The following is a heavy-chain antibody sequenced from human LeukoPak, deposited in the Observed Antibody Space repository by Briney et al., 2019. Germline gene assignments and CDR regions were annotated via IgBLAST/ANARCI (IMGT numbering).Heavy chain of an antibody. D-gene: IGHD1-26*01. J-gene: IGHJ4*02. CDR2: ISYDGSNK. V-gene: IGHV3-30*18. Sequence: PGGSLRLSCAASGFTFSSYGMHWVRQAPGKGLEWVAVISYDGSNKYYADSVKGRFTISRDNSKNTLYLQMNSLRAEDTAVYYCAKDISTWSGAPTFDYWGQGTLVTVSS. CDR3: AKDISTWSGAPTFDY. CDR1: GFTFSSYG.